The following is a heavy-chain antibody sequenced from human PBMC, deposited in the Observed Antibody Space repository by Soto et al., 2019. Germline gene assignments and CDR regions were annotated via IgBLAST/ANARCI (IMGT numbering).Heavy chain of an antibody. J-gene: IGHJ4*02. CDR2: ISGSGGST. Sequence: EVQLLESGGDLVQPGGSLRLSCVASGITFGSRAMSWVRQAPGEGLEWVSAISGSGGSTYYADSVKGRFTISRDNSKNTLYLQMNSLRAEDTAVYYCAKESRIAVAASVGYWGQGTLVTVSS. CDR3: AKESRIAVAASVGY. V-gene: IGHV3-23*01. CDR1: GITFGSRA. D-gene: IGHD6-19*01.